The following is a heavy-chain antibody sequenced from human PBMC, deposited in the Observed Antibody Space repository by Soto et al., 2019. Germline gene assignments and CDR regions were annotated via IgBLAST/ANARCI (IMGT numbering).Heavy chain of an antibody. J-gene: IGHJ4*02. V-gene: IGHV1-69*08. CDR2: IVPTLRIT. D-gene: IGHD3-3*02. Sequence: QVQLVQSGAEVRKPGASLRVSCETSGGTSTIYTITWGRQAPGQGLQWMGRIVPTLRITNYAQEFQGRLTITADSSTSTAHIELTSLTSEDTAVYYCATDKYGAGRVGVHFWGQGTLVTVSS. CDR1: GGTSTIYT. CDR3: ATDKYGAGRVGVHF.